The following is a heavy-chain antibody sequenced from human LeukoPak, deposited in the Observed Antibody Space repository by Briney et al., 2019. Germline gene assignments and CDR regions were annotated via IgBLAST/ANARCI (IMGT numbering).Heavy chain of an antibody. CDR1: GGTFSSYA. J-gene: IGHJ4*02. Sequence: SVKVSCKASGGTFSSYAISWVRQAPGQGLEWMEGIIPIFGTANYAQKFQGRVTITADKSTSTAYMELRSLRSDDTAVYYCAREPSWSGYYWVFDYWGQGTLVTVSS. D-gene: IGHD3-3*01. V-gene: IGHV1-69*06. CDR3: AREPSWSGYYWVFDY. CDR2: IIPIFGTA.